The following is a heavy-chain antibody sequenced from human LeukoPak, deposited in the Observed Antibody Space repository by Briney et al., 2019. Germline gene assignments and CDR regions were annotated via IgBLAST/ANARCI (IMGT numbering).Heavy chain of an antibody. CDR1: GFTFSSYA. D-gene: IGHD3-3*01. Sequence: PGGSLRLSCAASGFTFSSYAMSWVRQAPGKGLEWVSAISGSGGSTYYADSVKGRFTISRDNSKNTLYLQMNSLRAEDTAVYYCAKVPALSLYTIFGVGLFDYWGQGTLVTVSS. CDR3: AKVPALSLYTIFGVGLFDY. V-gene: IGHV3-23*01. J-gene: IGHJ4*02. CDR2: ISGSGGST.